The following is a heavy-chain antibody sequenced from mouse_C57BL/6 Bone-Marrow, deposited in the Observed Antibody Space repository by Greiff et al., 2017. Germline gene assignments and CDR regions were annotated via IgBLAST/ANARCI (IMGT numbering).Heavy chain of an antibody. V-gene: IGHV8-8*01. CDR1: GFSLSTFGMG. CDR3: ARIRKEGAMDY. Sequence: QVTLIECGPGILQPSQTLSLTCSFSGFSLSTFGMGVGWIRQPSGKGLEWLAPIWWDDDKSYNPALKSRLTISKVTSKNQVFLTIANVDTADTATYYCARIRKEGAMDYWGQGTSVTVSS. J-gene: IGHJ4*01. CDR2: IWWDDDK.